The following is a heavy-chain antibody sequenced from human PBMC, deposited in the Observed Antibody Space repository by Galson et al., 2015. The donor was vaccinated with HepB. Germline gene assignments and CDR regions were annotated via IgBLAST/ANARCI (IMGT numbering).Heavy chain of an antibody. Sequence: SVKVSCKASGYTFTTYYIHWVRQAPGQGLERMGLTNPSSGVSNCAQKFQGRVTMTRDTSITTVYMELSSLTSDDTALYYCARGRLQQEFDPWGQGTLVTVTA. V-gene: IGHV1-2*02. J-gene: IGHJ5*02. D-gene: IGHD4-11*01. CDR1: GYTFTTYY. CDR3: ARGRLQQEFDP. CDR2: TNPSSGVS.